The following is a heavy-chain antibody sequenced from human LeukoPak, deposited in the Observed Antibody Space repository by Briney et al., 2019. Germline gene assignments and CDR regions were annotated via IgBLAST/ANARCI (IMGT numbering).Heavy chain of an antibody. D-gene: IGHD6-19*01. CDR1: GYTFTGYY. Sequence: ASVKVSCKASGYTFTGYYMHWVRQAPGQGLEWMGWINPNSGGTNYAQKFQGRVIMTRDTSISTAYMELSRLRSDDTAVYYCARGSSGWYVYFQQWGQGTLITVSS. CDR3: ARGSSGWYVYFQQ. J-gene: IGHJ1*01. V-gene: IGHV1-2*02. CDR2: INPNSGGT.